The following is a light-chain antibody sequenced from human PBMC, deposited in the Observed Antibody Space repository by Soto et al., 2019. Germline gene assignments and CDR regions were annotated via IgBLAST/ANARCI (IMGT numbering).Light chain of an antibody. CDR1: SSDVGAYTY. Sequence: QSALTQPASVSGSPGQSITISCAGTSSDVGAYTYVSWYQQHPGKAPKLMIYDVSNRPSGVSNRFSGSKSGNTAFLIISGLQAEDEADYYCTSYTSNITPYAFGGGTKVTV. CDR2: DVS. J-gene: IGLJ1*01. CDR3: TSYTSNITPYA. V-gene: IGLV2-14*01.